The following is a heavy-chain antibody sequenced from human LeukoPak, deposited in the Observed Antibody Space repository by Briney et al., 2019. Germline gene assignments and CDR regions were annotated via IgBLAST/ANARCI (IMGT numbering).Heavy chain of an antibody. CDR1: GFTFSSYG. D-gene: IGHD3-10*01. Sequence: GGSLRLSCAASGFTFSSYGMHWVRQAPGKGLEWVAFIRYDGSNKYYADSVKGRFTISRDNSKNTLYLQMNSLRAEDTAVYYCAKDRPGYYYGSGSYYKRAGYYYMDVWGKGTTVTISS. CDR3: AKDRPGYYYGSGSYYKRAGYYYMDV. CDR2: IRYDGSNK. J-gene: IGHJ6*03. V-gene: IGHV3-30*02.